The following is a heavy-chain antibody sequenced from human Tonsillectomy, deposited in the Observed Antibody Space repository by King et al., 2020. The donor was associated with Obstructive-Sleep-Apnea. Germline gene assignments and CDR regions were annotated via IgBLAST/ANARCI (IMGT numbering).Heavy chain of an antibody. CDR3: TRDCSSTSCSGFSAFDI. Sequence: VQLVESGGGLVQPGRSLRLSCTASGFTFGDYAMSWFCQAPGKGLEWVGFIRSKAYGGTPEYAAAVKGRFTIARADSKSIAYLQMNSLKTEDTAVYYCTRDCSSTSCSGFSAFDIWGQGTMVTVSS. CDR1: GFTFGDYA. V-gene: IGHV3-49*03. J-gene: IGHJ3*02. D-gene: IGHD2-2*01. CDR2: IRSKAYGGTP.